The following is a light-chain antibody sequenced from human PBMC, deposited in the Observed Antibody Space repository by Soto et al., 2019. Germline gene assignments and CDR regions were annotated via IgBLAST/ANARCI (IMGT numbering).Light chain of an antibody. J-gene: IGKJ1*01. CDR1: QSVSTN. Sequence: IVMTQSPATLSVSPGQTATLSCRASQSVSTNLAWYQQKPYQAPRLLIYGASTRATGTPARFSGSGSGTECSLSISGLQSDDFAVYYCQQYSNWPQWTFGQGTGVDFK. V-gene: IGKV3D-15*01. CDR2: GAS. CDR3: QQYSNWPQWT.